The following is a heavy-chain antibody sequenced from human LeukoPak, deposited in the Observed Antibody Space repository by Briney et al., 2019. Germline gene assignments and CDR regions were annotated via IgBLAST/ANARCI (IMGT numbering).Heavy chain of an antibody. Sequence: GASVKVSCKASGYTFTGYYMHWVRQAPGQGLGWMGWINPNSGGTNHAQKFQGRVTLTRDTSISTAYMELSRLRSDDTAVYYCARGGSSGWLANDAFDIWGQGTMVTVSS. V-gene: IGHV1-2*02. CDR1: GYTFTGYY. CDR3: ARGGSSGWLANDAFDI. D-gene: IGHD6-19*01. J-gene: IGHJ3*02. CDR2: INPNSGGT.